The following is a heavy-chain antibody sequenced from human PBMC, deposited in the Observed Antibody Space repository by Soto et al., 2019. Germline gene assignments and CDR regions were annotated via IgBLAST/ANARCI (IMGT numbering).Heavy chain of an antibody. D-gene: IGHD6-6*01. CDR3: ARAGYSSSEYYFDY. CDR2: ISSSGSTI. J-gene: IGHJ4*02. CDR1: GFTFSSYE. V-gene: IGHV3-48*03. Sequence: GGSLRLSCAASGFTFSSYEMNWVRQAPGKGLEWVSYISSSGSTIYYADSVKGRFTISRDNAKNSLYLQMNSLRAEDTAVYYCARAGYSSSEYYFDYWGQGTLVTVSS.